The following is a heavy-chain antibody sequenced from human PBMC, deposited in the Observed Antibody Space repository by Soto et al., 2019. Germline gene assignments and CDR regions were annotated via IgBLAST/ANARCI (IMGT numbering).Heavy chain of an antibody. J-gene: IGHJ5*02. CDR3: AREGALKPFSS. CDR2: ISGTSVYI. Sequence: KAGGSLRLSCVASGFTFSNYNMNWVRQAPGKGLEWVSHISGTSVYIHYADSVKGRFIISRDNAKNSVYLQMDSLRVEDTAVYYCAREGALKPFSSWGQGALVTVSS. V-gene: IGHV3-21*01. CDR1: GFTFSNYN.